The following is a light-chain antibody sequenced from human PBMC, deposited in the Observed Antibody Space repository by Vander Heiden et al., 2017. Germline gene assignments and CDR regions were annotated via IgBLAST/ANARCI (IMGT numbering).Light chain of an antibody. V-gene: IGLV2-14*01. Sequence: QSALTQPASVSGSPGQSITISCTGTSRDVAGYNYVSWYQQHPGKAPKLMIYEVSNRPSGVSNRFSGSKSGNTASLTISGLQGEDEADYYCSSFTSSTTWVFGGGTKLTV. CDR3: SSFTSSTTWV. CDR1: SRDVAGYNY. CDR2: EVS. J-gene: IGLJ3*02.